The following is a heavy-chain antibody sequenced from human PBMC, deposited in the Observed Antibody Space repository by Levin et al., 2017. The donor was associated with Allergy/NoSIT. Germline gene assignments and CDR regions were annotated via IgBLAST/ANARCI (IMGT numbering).Heavy chain of an antibody. D-gene: IGHD6-19*01. J-gene: IGHJ4*02. Sequence: GESLKISCAASGFTFSTYGMDWVRQATGKGLEWVSHIGSAGDTWYPDSVKGRFTISRENAKNSLYLQMNSLRAGDTAVYYCARDSGSGLDYWGQGTLVPVSS. CDR3: ARDSGSGLDY. CDR2: IGSAGDT. V-gene: IGHV3-13*01. CDR1: GFTFSTYG.